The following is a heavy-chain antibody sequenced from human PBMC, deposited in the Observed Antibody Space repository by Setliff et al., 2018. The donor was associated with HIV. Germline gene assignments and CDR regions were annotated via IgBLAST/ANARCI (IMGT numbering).Heavy chain of an antibody. CDR1: GFTFRIYS. V-gene: IGHV3-21*01. D-gene: IGHD3-3*01. CDR3: ARDNLYYNLYDGSPVYGMDV. J-gene: IGHJ6*02. CDR2: ISGSRTY. Sequence: GESLKISCAASGFTFRIYSMNWVRQAPGKGLEWVSSISGSRTYYADSVKGRFTISRDDAENSLYLQMSILRADDTGVYYCARDNLYYNLYDGSPVYGMDVWGQGTTVTVSS.